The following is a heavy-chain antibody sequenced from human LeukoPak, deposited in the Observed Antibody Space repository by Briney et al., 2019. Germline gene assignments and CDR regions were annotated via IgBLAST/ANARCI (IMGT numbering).Heavy chain of an antibody. CDR2: IHSGGNA. J-gene: IGHJ4*02. Sequence: PGGSLRLSCAASEFTVGNTYMTWVRQAPGKGLEWVSVIHSGGNAYYADSLKGRFTISRDNSKNTLYLQMNSLRAEDTAVYYCARVXAGFHYDSSGTWGQGTLVTVSS. V-gene: IGHV3-53*01. D-gene: IGHD3-22*01. CDR1: EFTVGNTY. CDR3: ARVXAGFHYDSSGT.